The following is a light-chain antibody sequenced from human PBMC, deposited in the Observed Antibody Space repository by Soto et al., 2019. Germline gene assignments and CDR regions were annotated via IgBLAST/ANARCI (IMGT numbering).Light chain of an antibody. CDR1: QSVGSY. Sequence: EIVLTQSPATLSLSPGERETLSCRASQSVGSYLAWYQQKPGQAPRLLMYDASNRATGIPARFSGSGSGTDFTLTISSLEPEDFAVYYCQQRRNWPITFGQGTRLEIK. J-gene: IGKJ5*01. V-gene: IGKV3-11*01. CDR2: DAS. CDR3: QQRRNWPIT.